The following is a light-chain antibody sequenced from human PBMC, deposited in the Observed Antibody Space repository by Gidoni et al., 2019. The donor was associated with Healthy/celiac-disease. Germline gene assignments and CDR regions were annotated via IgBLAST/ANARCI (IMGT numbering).Light chain of an antibody. CDR3: QQNNSYPWT. J-gene: IGKJ1*01. Sequence: DNQMTKAPSTLSASVGDRVTITCRASQSISCWLAWYQQKPGKAPKILIDKASSLESGVPSRFSGSGSGTEFTLTISSLQPDDFATYYCQQNNSYPWTFGQGTKVEIK. CDR1: QSISCW. V-gene: IGKV1-5*03. CDR2: KAS.